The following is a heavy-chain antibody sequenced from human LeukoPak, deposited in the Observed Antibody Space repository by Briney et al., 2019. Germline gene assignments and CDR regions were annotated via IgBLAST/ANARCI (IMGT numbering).Heavy chain of an antibody. D-gene: IGHD2-21*01. Sequence: GGSLRLSCAASGFTFSSYWMSWVRQAPGKGLEWVSYISSSGSIIYYADSVKGRFTISRDNAKKSLYLQMNSLRAEDTAVYYCCGASFGYWGQGSLVTVSS. CDR3: CGASFGY. J-gene: IGHJ4*02. CDR1: GFTFSSYW. V-gene: IGHV3-48*04. CDR2: ISSSGSII.